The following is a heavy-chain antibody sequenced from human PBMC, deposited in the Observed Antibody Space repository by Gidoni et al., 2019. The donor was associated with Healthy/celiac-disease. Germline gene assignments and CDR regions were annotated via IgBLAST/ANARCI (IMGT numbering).Heavy chain of an antibody. CDR1: GFTFTSSA. CDR3: AAATVVTPSAFDI. CDR2: IVVGSGNT. Sequence: QMQLVQSGPEVMKPGTSVKVSCKASGFTFTSSAMPWVRQARGQRLEWIGWIVVGSGNTNYAQKFQERVTITRDMSTSTAYMELSSLRSEDTAVYYCAAATVVTPSAFDIWGQGTMVTVSS. J-gene: IGHJ3*02. V-gene: IGHV1-58*02. D-gene: IGHD2-15*01.